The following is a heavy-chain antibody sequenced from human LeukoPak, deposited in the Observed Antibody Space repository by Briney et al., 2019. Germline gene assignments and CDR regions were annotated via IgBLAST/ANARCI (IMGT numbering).Heavy chain of an antibody. V-gene: IGHV1-69*04. D-gene: IGHD3-22*01. CDR1: GGTFSYYS. CDR3: ARDDYFDTSGQNFYFDL. J-gene: IGHJ2*01. Sequence: SVKVSCNASGGTFSYYSISWVRHAPGQGLEWMGRIIPILGLPKYAQKFEGRVTITADKSTSTSYMELSSLRSEDTAVYYCARDDYFDTSGQNFYFDLWGRGTLVTVSS. CDR2: IIPILGLP.